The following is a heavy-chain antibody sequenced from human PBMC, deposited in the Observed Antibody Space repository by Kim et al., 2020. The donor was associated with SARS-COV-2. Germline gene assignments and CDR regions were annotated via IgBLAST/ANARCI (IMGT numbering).Heavy chain of an antibody. J-gene: IGHJ6*02. D-gene: IGHD3-10*01. CDR2: INAGNGNT. CDR3: ARGFSGRGPYYYYGMDV. V-gene: IGHV1-3*01. CDR1: GYTFTSYA. Sequence: ASVKVSCKASGYTFTSYAMHWVRQAPGQRLEWMGWINAGNGNTKYSQKFQGRVTITRDTSASTAYMELSSLRSEDTAVYYCARGFSGRGPYYYYGMDVWGQGTTVTVSS.